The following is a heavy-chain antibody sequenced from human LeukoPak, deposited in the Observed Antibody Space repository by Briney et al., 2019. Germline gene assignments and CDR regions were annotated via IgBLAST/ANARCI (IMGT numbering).Heavy chain of an antibody. CDR1: EFTFSSSA. J-gene: IGHJ4*01. CDR3: AKESAAAGYFDY. CDR2: ISKSGDFT. D-gene: IGHD6-13*01. V-gene: IGHV3-23*01. Sequence: GGSLRLSCAASEFTFSSSAMSWVRQAPGKELEWVSVISKSGDFTYYADSVKGRFTISRDSSKNTLNLQMNSLRAEDTAVYYCAKESAAAGYFDYWGLGTLVTVSS.